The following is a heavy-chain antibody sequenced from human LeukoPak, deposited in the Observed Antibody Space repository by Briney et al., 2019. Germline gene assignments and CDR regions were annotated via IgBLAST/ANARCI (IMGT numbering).Heavy chain of an antibody. V-gene: IGHV1-18*01. CDR2: ISAYNGNT. CDR1: GYTFTSYG. D-gene: IGHD2-2*01. J-gene: IGHJ5*02. Sequence: ASVKVSCKASGYTFTSYGISWVRQAPGQGLEWMGWISAYNGNTNYAQKLQGRVTMTTDTPTSTAYMELRSLRSDDTAVYYCARTYCSSTSCYWNWFDPWGQGTLVTVSS. CDR3: ARTYCSSTSCYWNWFDP.